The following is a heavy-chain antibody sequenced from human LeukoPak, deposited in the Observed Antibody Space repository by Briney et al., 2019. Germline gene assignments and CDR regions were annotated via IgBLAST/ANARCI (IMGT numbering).Heavy chain of an antibody. CDR2: MNADNGGT. CDR1: GYIFTTYP. Sequence: ASVKVSCKASGYIFTTYPIHWVRQAPGQRLEWMGWMNADNGGTIYSQKFQGRVTITRDTSASTAYMELSSLRSEDTAVYYCARDRALTGSIYFDYWGQGTLVTVSS. D-gene: IGHD7-27*01. CDR3: ARDRALTGSIYFDY. J-gene: IGHJ4*02. V-gene: IGHV1-3*01.